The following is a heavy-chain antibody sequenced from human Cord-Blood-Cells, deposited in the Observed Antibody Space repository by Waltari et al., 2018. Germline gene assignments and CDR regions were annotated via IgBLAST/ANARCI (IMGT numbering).Heavy chain of an antibody. CDR2: ISSSSSYI. CDR1: GFTFSSYS. Sequence: EVQLVESGGGLVKPGGSLSLACSASGFTFSSYSMNWVRQAPGKGLEWVSSISSSSSYIYYADSVKGRFTISRDNAKNSLYLQMNSLRAEDTAVYYCARNPYSGSWYFDLWGRGTLVTVSS. J-gene: IGHJ2*01. V-gene: IGHV3-21*01. D-gene: IGHD1-26*01. CDR3: ARNPYSGSWYFDL.